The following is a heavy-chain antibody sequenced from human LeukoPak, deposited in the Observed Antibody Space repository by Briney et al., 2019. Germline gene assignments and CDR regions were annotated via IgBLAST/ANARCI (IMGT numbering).Heavy chain of an antibody. J-gene: IGHJ4*02. CDR2: IKEDGSEK. Sequence: GFAAGVDRGGWGSKTQGKGLEYMANIKEDGSEKYYVDSVKGRFTISRDNARNSLFLQMNSLRVDDTAVYYCARDTSAERGQQLANWGQGTLVTVSS. V-gene: IGHV3-7*04. CDR1: GFAAGVDR. CDR3: ARDTSAERGQQLAN. D-gene: IGHD6-13*01.